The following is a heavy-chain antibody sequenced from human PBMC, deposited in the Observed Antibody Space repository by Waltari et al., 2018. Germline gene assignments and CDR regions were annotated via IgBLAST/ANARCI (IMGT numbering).Heavy chain of an antibody. V-gene: IGHV3-21*01. J-gene: IGHJ6*02. CDR2: ISSSSSYI. D-gene: IGHD3-10*01. CDR3: AREDWEWFRELSPYYYYGMDV. CDR1: GFTFSSYS. Sequence: EVQLVESGGGLVKPGGSLRLSCAASGFTFSSYSMNWVRQAPGKGLEWVSSISSSSSYIYYADSVKGRFTISRDNAKNSLYLQMNSLRAEDTAVYYCAREDWEWFRELSPYYYYGMDVWGQGTTVTVSS.